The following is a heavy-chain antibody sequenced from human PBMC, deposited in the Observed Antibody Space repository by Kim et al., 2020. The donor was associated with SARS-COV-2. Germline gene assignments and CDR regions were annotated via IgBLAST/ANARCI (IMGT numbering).Heavy chain of an antibody. V-gene: IGHV3-30*04. CDR2: ISYDGSNK. D-gene: IGHD3-10*01. J-gene: IGHJ4*02. CDR1: GFTFSSYA. Sequence: GGSLRLSCAASGFTFSSYAMHWVRQAPGKGLEWVAVISYDGSNKYYADSVKGRFTISRDNSKNTLYLQMNSLRAEDTAVYYCAMPAITRWFGELLGSFDYWGQGTLVTVSS. CDR3: AMPAITRWFGELLGSFDY.